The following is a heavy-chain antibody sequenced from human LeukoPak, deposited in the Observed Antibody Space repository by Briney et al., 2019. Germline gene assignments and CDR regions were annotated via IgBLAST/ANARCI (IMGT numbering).Heavy chain of an antibody. CDR2: MSGSGSST. V-gene: IGHV3-23*01. Sequence: GGSLRLSCAASGFTFKTYAMNWVRQVPGKGPEWVSSMSGSGSSTDYADSVKGRFTISRHNSKNTLYLQMNSLRAEDTAVYYCARDLAPWGQGTLVTVSS. CDR1: GFTFKTYA. CDR3: ARDLAP. J-gene: IGHJ5*02.